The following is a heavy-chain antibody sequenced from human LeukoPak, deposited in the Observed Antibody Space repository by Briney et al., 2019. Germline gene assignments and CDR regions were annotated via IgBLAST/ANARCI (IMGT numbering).Heavy chain of an antibody. CDR1: GFTFSSYA. J-gene: IGHJ4*02. D-gene: IGHD3-22*01. Sequence: GRSLRLSCAASGFTFSSYAMHWVRQAPGKGPEWVAVISYDGSNKYYADSVKGRFTISRDNSKNTLYLQMNSLRAEDTAVYHCASYDSSGYYFDYWGQGTLVTVSS. CDR2: ISYDGSNK. V-gene: IGHV3-30-3*01. CDR3: ASYDSSGYYFDY.